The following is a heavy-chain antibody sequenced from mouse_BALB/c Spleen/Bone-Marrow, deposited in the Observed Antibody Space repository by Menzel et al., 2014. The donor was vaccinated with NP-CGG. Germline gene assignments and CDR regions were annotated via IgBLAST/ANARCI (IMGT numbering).Heavy chain of an antibody. J-gene: IGHJ4*01. CDR1: GYTFTDYA. Sequence: QVQLQQSGAELVRPGVSVKISCKGSGYTFTDYAMHWVKQSHAESLEWIGVINTYFGDISYNQKFKGKATIAVDKTSRTVYMELARLTAADSAIYYCARGYSSNYAMDYWGQGTSVTVSS. CDR2: INTYFGDI. V-gene: IGHV1S137*01. D-gene: IGHD1-1*01. CDR3: ARGYSSNYAMDY.